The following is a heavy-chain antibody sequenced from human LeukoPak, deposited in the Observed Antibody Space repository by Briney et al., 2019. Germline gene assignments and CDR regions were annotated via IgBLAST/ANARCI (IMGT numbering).Heavy chain of an antibody. CDR3: AIPQPGYSSSWYYFDY. CDR2: ISGSGGST. Sequence: GGSLRLSCAASGFTFSSYWMSWVRQAPGKGLEWVSAISGSGGSTYYADSVKGRFTISRDNSKNTLYLQMNSLRAEDTAVYYCAIPQPGYSSSWYYFDYWGQGTLVTVSS. D-gene: IGHD6-13*01. CDR1: GFTFSSYW. J-gene: IGHJ4*02. V-gene: IGHV3-23*01.